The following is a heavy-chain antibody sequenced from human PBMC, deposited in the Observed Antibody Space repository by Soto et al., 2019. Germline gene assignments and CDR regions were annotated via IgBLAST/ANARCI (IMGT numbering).Heavy chain of an antibody. Sequence: SVKVSCKASGFTFTSSAMQWVRQARGQRLEWIGWIVVGSGNTNYAQKFQERVTITRAMSTSTAYMELSSLRSEDTAVYYCAAADYDFWSGYYDAVDIWGQGTMVTVSS. D-gene: IGHD3-3*01. V-gene: IGHV1-58*02. CDR3: AAADYDFWSGYYDAVDI. J-gene: IGHJ3*02. CDR2: IVVGSGNT. CDR1: GFTFTSSA.